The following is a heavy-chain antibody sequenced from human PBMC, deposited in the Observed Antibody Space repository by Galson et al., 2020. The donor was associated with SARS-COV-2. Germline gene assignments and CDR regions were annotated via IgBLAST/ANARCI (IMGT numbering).Heavy chain of an antibody. J-gene: IGHJ4*02. V-gene: IGHV1-2*02. Sequence: ASVKVSCKASGSTFTGYYVHWVRQAPGQGLEWMGWINPGSGDTNFAQKFQARVTMTTDTSINTAYMDMSGLRSADTAMFYCATGSLNYWGQGTLVTVSS. D-gene: IGHD5-12*01. CDR3: ATGSLNY. CDR1: GSTFTGYY. CDR2: INPGSGDT.